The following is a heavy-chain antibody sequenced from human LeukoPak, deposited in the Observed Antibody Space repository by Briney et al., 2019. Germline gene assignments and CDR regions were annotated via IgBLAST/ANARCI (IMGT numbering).Heavy chain of an antibody. CDR1: GGTFSTYA. CDR3: ARVVGLTGYSSTWYSGYYYYMDV. V-gene: IGHV1-69*06. Sequence: SVKVSCKPSGGTFSTYAITWVRQTPGQGLEWMGGIIPMFGTANYAQKFQDRVTITADKSTSTAYMELSSLRSEDTAVYYCARVVGLTGYSSTWYSGYYYYMDVWGKGTTVTVSS. CDR2: IIPMFGTA. J-gene: IGHJ6*03. D-gene: IGHD6-13*01.